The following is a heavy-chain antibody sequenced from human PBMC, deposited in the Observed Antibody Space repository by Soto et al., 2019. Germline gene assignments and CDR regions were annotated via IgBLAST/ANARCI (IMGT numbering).Heavy chain of an antibody. V-gene: IGHV4-34*01. CDR1: GGSFSGYY. D-gene: IGHD6-19*01. CDR2: INHSGST. J-gene: IGHJ4*02. CDR3: ATSIAVAGSNY. Sequence: SETLSLTCAVYGGSFSGYYWSWIRQPPGKGLEWIGEINHSGSTNYNPSLKSRVTISVDTSKNQFSLKLSSVTAADTAVYYCATSIAVAGSNYWGQGTLVNVSS.